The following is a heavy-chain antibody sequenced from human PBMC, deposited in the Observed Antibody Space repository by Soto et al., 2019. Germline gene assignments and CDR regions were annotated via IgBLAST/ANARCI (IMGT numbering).Heavy chain of an antibody. CDR2: IYHSGST. CDR1: GGSISSSNW. Sequence: QVQLQESGPGLVKPSGTLSLTCAVSGGSISSSNWWSWVRQPPGKGLEWIGEIYHSGSTNYNPSLQSRVTISVDQSKNQFSLKLSSVTAADTAVYYCAREGSGTVTTYHLDYGGQGTLVTVSS. J-gene: IGHJ4*02. V-gene: IGHV4-4*02. D-gene: IGHD4-17*01. CDR3: AREGSGTVTTYHLDY.